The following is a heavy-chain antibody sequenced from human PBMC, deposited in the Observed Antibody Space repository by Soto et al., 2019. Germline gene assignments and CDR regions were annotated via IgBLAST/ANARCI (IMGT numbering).Heavy chain of an antibody. Sequence: GESLKISCKGSGYSFTSCWISWVRQMPGKGLEWMGRIDPSDSYTNYSPSFQGHVTISADKSISTAYLQWSSLKASDTAVYYCARHGTAEVVVVAATYYYYGMDVWGQGTTVTVSS. CDR2: IDPSDSYT. V-gene: IGHV5-10-1*01. CDR1: GYSFTSCW. J-gene: IGHJ6*02. CDR3: ARHGTAEVVVVAATYYYYGMDV. D-gene: IGHD2-15*01.